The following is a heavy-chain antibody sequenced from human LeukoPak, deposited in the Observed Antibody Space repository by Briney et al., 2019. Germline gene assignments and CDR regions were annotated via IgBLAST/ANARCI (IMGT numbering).Heavy chain of an antibody. CDR2: MYYGGST. CDR3: ARHRSSSWYESFDS. J-gene: IGHJ4*02. CDR1: GGSLSHYY. V-gene: IGHV4-59*08. Sequence: SETLSLTCSVSGGSLSHYYWNWIRQPPGKGLKWIGSMYYGGSTNYNPSLKSRVTISVDTSENQFSLKVSSVTAADTAEYYCARHRSSSWYESFDSWGQGILVTVSS. D-gene: IGHD6-13*01.